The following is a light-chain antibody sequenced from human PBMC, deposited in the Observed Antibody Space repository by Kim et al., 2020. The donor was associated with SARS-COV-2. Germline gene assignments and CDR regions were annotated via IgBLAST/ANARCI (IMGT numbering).Light chain of an antibody. Sequence: QSITISCTGTSSDVGSYNVVSWYQQRPGKAPKLIIYEVSKRPSGVSNRFSGSKSGNTASLTISGLQAEDEADYYCCSYAGSSTLDVLGTGTKVTVL. CDR1: SSDVGSYNV. CDR2: EVS. J-gene: IGLJ1*01. CDR3: CSYAGSSTLDV. V-gene: IGLV2-23*02.